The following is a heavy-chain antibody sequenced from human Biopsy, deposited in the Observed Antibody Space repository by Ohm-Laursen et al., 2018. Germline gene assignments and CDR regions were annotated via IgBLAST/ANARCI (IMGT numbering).Heavy chain of an antibody. Sequence: ASVKVSCKASGYSFTSYYMHWVRQSPGQGLEWMGWINPNSGATNSAQKFRDRVTLTRDTSISAVYIDLRRLKSDDAAIYYCARDRMTDVFGGPTRTDVFDSWGQGTPVTVSS. CDR1: GYSFTSYY. J-gene: IGHJ4*02. CDR3: ARDRMTDVFGGPTRTDVFDS. CDR2: INPNSGAT. D-gene: IGHD3-10*01. V-gene: IGHV1-2*02.